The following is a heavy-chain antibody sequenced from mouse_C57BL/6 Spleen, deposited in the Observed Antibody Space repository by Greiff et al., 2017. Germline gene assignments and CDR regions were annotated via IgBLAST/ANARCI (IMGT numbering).Heavy chain of an antibody. Sequence: QVQLQQPGAELVRPGSSVKLSCKASGYTFTSYWMHWVKQRPIQGLEWIGNIDPSDSETHYNQKFKDKATLTVDKSSSTAYMQLSSLTSEDSAVYYCARRDYDYGSFAYWGQGTLVTVSA. CDR2: IDPSDSET. V-gene: IGHV1-52*01. D-gene: IGHD2-4*01. J-gene: IGHJ3*01. CDR3: ARRDYDYGSFAY. CDR1: GYTFTSYW.